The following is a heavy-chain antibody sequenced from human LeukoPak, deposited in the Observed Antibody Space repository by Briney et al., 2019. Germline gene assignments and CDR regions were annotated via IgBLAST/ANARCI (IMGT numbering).Heavy chain of an antibody. CDR1: GFTFSSYS. D-gene: IGHD2-15*01. Sequence: GGSLRLSCAASGFTFSSYSMNWVRQAPGKGLEWVSSISSSSSYIYYADSVKGRFTISRDNSKNTLYLQMNSLRAEDTAVFYCAVVAATGRWGQGTLVTVSS. CDR3: AVVAATGR. CDR2: ISSSSSYI. V-gene: IGHV3-21*01. J-gene: IGHJ4*02.